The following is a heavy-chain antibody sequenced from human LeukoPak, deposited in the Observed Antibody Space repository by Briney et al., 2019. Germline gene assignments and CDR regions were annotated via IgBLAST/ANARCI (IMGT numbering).Heavy chain of an antibody. Sequence: KPSETLSLTCAVYGGSFSGCYWSWIRQPPGKGLEWIGEINHSGSTNYNPSLKSRVTISVDTSKNQFSLKLSSVTAADTAVYYCASPIVSGSEYWGQGTLVTVSS. CDR1: GGSFSGCY. J-gene: IGHJ4*02. D-gene: IGHD2-15*01. V-gene: IGHV4-34*01. CDR3: ASPIVSGSEY. CDR2: INHSGST.